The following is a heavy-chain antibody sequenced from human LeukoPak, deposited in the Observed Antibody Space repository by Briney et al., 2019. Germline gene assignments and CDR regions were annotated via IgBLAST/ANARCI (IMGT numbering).Heavy chain of an antibody. V-gene: IGHV3-74*01. CDR1: GIAFSNHW. CDR3: ARDRPHNWFDP. Sequence: GGSLRLSCAASGIAFSNHWMHWVRQAPGKGLEWVSRINNDGSYAVYADSVRARFTISRDNAKNTLYLQMNSLRPEDTAVYYCARDRPHNWFDPWGQGTLVTVSS. CDR2: INNDGSYA. J-gene: IGHJ5*02.